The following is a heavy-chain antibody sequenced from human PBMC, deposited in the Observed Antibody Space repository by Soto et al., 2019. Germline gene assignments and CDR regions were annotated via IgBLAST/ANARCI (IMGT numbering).Heavy chain of an antibody. CDR1: GDSISSYY. CDR3: ARGVATIGP. D-gene: IGHD5-12*01. CDR2: IYYMGST. V-gene: IGHV4-59*01. Sequence: QVQLQESGPRLVKPSETLSLTYTVSGDSISSYYWTWIRQPPGKGLEWIGYIYYMGSTNYNPSLKSRGTISVDTSNTQFSLKLTSVTAADTAVYYCARGVATIGPWGQGTLVTVSS. J-gene: IGHJ5*02.